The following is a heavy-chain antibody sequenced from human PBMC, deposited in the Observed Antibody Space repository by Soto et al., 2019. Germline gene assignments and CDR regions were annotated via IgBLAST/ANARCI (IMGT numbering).Heavy chain of an antibody. Sequence: PGGSLRLSCAASGFTFSSYAMSWVRQAPGKGLEWVSYISGSSSNTNYADSVKGRFTISRDNAKNSLYLQMNSLRAEDTAVYYCAGVYSSSWYSLDVFDIWGQGTMVTVSS. CDR2: ISGSSSNT. CDR3: AGVYSSSWYSLDVFDI. CDR1: GFTFSSYA. J-gene: IGHJ3*02. D-gene: IGHD6-13*01. V-gene: IGHV3-48*04.